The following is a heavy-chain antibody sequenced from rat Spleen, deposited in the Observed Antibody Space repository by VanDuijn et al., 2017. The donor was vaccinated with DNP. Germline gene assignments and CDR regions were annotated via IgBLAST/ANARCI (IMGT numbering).Heavy chain of an antibody. CDR3: ATDVGAAPS. Sequence: EVQLLESGGGLVQPGRSLKLSCTASGFTFSNYGMAWVRQAPTKGLEWVATISYDGGSTYYRDSVKGRFTISRDNAKSTLYLQMDSLRSEDTATYYCATDVGAAPSWGQGTLVTVSS. CDR2: ISYDGGST. CDR1: GFTFSNYG. J-gene: IGHJ3*01. V-gene: IGHV5-29*01. D-gene: IGHD3-1*01.